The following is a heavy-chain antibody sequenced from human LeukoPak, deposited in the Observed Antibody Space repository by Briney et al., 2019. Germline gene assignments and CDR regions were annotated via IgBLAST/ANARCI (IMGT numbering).Heavy chain of an antibody. V-gene: IGHV4-34*01. CDR1: GGSFSGCY. J-gene: IGHJ4*02. D-gene: IGHD4-17*01. Sequence: MASETLSLTCAVYGGSFSGCYWSWIRQPPGKGLEWIGEINHSGSTNYNPSLKSRVTISVDTSKNQFSLKLSSVTAADTAVYYCARGVTMTTVTNTSTYYFDYWGQGTLVTVSS. CDR2: INHSGST. CDR3: ARGVTMTTVTNTSTYYFDY.